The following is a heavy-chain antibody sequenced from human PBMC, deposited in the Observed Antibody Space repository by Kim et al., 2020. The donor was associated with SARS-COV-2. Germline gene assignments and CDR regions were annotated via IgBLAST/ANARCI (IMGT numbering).Heavy chain of an antibody. CDR3: ARQSRGGSPTTSWFDP. CDR1: GDSISSNTYY. J-gene: IGHJ5*02. V-gene: IGHV4-39*01. D-gene: IGHD3-16*01. Sequence: SETLSLICTVSGDSISSNTYYWAWIRQPPGKGLEWIGNVCYSGTIYYNPSLKSRITISLDTSKNQFSLNLNSVTAADTAVYFCARQSRGGSPTTSWFDPWGQGTLVTVSS. CDR2: VCYSGTI.